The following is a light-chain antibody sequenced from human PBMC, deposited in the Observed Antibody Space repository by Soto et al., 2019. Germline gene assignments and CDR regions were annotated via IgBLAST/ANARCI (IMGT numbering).Light chain of an antibody. Sequence: DIQMTQSPSSLSASVGDRVTITCRASQSISSSLNWYQQKPGKAPKFLIYAASSLQSGVPSRFSGSGSGTEFTLTISSLQSEDFAFFYCQQYDGWPRTFGQGTKVDNK. CDR3: QQYDGWPRT. CDR2: AAS. V-gene: IGKV1-39*01. CDR1: QSISSS. J-gene: IGKJ1*01.